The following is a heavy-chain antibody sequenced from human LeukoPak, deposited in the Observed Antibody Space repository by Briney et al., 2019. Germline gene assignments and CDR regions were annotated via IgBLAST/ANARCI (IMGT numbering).Heavy chain of an antibody. D-gene: IGHD2-2*02. J-gene: IGHJ4*02. CDR1: GYTFTGYY. CDR3: ARAYGYCSSTSCYNQFDY. V-gene: IGHV1-2*02. CDR2: IDPNSGGT. Sequence: HGASVKVSCRASGYTFTGYYMHWVRQAPGQGLEWMGWIDPNSGGTNYAQKFQGRVTMTRDTSISTAYMELSRLRSDDTAVYYCARAYGYCSSTSCYNQFDYWGQGTLVTVSS.